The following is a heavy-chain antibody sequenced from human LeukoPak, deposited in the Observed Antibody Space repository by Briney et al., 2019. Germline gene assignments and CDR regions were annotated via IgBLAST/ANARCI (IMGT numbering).Heavy chain of an antibody. CDR2: ISSSGSTI. CDR3: ATLSVTYYFDY. J-gene: IGHJ4*02. CDR1: GFTFSSYA. D-gene: IGHD4-17*01. V-gene: IGHV3-48*03. Sequence: GGSLRLSCAASGFTFSSYAMSWVRQAPGKGLEWVSYISSSGSTIYYADSVKGRFIISRDNAKNSLYLQMNSLRAEDTAVYYCATLSVTYYFDYWGQGTLVTVSS.